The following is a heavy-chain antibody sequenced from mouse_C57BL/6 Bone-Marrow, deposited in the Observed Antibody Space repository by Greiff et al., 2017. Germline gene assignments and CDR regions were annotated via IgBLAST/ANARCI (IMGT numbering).Heavy chain of an antibody. CDR1: GFTFSDYY. D-gene: IGHD2-12*01. CDR3: ARWRYDREFDY. J-gene: IGHJ2*01. CDR2: INYDGSST. Sequence: EVKLMESEGGLVQPGSSMKLSCTASGFTFSDYYMAWVRQVPEKGLEWVANINYDGSSTYYLDSLKSRFIISRDNAKNILYLQMSSLKSEDTATYYCARWRYDREFDYWGQGTTLTVSS. V-gene: IGHV5-16*01.